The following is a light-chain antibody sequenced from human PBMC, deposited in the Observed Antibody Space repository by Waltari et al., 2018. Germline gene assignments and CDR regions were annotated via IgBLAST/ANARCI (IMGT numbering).Light chain of an antibody. CDR1: QSISID. J-gene: IGKJ1*01. Sequence: DIHMTQSPSSLAASVGDRVTITCRASQSISIDLNWYQQKPGKAPNLLIYAESSLQSGVPSRFSGSGSGTDFTLTVSSLQPEDFATYYCQQSYSSPRTFGQGTKVEIK. V-gene: IGKV1-39*01. CDR2: AES. CDR3: QQSYSSPRT.